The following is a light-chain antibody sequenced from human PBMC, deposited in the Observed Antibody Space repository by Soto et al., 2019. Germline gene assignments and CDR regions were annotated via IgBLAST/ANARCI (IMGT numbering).Light chain of an antibody. Sequence: EILMTQSPATLSVSPGERATLSCRASQSVSSNLAWYQQTPGQPPSLLICGASTRAAGITARFSGSGSGKEFTLTISRLQSEDFTVYYCQPYNNWTTFFGPGTKVDIK. CDR1: QSVSSN. CDR2: GAS. CDR3: QPYNNWTTF. J-gene: IGKJ3*01. V-gene: IGKV3-15*01.